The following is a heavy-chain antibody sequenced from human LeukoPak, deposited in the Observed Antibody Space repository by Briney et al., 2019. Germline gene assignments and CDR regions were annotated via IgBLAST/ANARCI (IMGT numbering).Heavy chain of an antibody. Sequence: ASVKVSCKASGYTFTAYGINWVRQAPGQGLEWMGWISAYDGSTKYAQNFQGRDTMTTDSSASTAYMELRSLRSDDTAVYYCARGGACNPTPCRYWYFDFWGRGTLVTVSS. CDR3: ARGGACNPTPCRYWYFDF. J-gene: IGHJ2*01. V-gene: IGHV1-18*01. CDR2: ISAYDGST. D-gene: IGHD2-21*02. CDR1: GYTFTAYG.